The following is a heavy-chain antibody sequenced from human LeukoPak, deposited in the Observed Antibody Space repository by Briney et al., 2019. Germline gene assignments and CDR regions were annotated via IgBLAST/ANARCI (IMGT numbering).Heavy chain of an antibody. CDR1: GFTFSSYA. CDR2: ISGSGGST. V-gene: IGHV3-23*01. CDR3: AKDFANSVGAFDI. J-gene: IGHJ3*02. Sequence: GGSLRLSCAASGFTFSSYAMSWVRQAPGKGLEWVSAISGSGGSTYYADSVKGRFTISRDNSKNTLYLQMNSLRAGDTAVYYCAKDFANSVGAFDIWGQGTMVTVSS. D-gene: IGHD1-26*01.